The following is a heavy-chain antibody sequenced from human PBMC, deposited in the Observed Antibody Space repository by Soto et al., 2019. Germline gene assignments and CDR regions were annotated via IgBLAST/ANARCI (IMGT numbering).Heavy chain of an antibody. CDR3: VRDLGSSDLDP. D-gene: IGHD6-13*01. CDR2: ISIDGTRT. J-gene: IGHJ5*02. Sequence: QAQLVESGGGVVQPGGSLRLSCVASGFSLYSYVIHWVRQTPGKGLQWVAVISIDGTRTYYADSVKGRFTVSRDNSKNTQYLQMYGLTIEDTAIYYCVRDLGSSDLDPWGLGTLVTVSS. V-gene: IGHV3-30*01. CDR1: GFSLYSYV.